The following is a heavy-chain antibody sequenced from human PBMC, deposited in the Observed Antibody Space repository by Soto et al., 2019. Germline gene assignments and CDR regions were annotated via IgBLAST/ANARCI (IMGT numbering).Heavy chain of an antibody. Sequence: ASVKVSCQTSGYIFTNHLIHWVRQSPGQGLQWVGWVHPDSGGTNVEQAFQDRVTMTADTSITTAYMDLARLRPDDTAIFYCARGAQGFFPVSGIYFYFDHWGQGTPVTVSS. D-gene: IGHD3-22*01. V-gene: IGHV1-2*02. CDR2: VHPDSGGT. J-gene: IGHJ4*02. CDR3: ARGAQGFFPVSGIYFYFDH. CDR1: GYIFTNHL.